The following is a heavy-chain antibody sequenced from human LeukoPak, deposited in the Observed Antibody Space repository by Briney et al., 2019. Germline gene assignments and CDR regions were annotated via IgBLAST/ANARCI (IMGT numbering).Heavy chain of an antibody. J-gene: IGHJ4*02. CDR3: AKGLQIVATIV. V-gene: IGHV3-30*02. Sequence: QPGGSLRLSCAASGFTFSSYGMHWVRQAPGKGLEWVAFIRHDGSNKYYADSVKGRFTISRDNSKNMLYLQMNSLRAEDTAVYYCAKGLQIVATIVWGQGTLVTVSS. CDR1: GFTFSSYG. CDR2: IRHDGSNK. D-gene: IGHD5-12*01.